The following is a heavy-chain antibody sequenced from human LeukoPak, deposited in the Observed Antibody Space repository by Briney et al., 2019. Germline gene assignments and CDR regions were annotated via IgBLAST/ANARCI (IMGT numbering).Heavy chain of an antibody. Sequence: SETLSLTCAVYGGSFSGYYWGWIRQPPGKGLELIGEINHSGSTNYNPSLKSRVTISVDTSKNQSSPTLSSVTAADTAVYYCARERGGYSYGLIYYYYYMDVWGKGTTVTVSS. J-gene: IGHJ6*03. CDR1: GGSFSGYY. V-gene: IGHV4-34*01. D-gene: IGHD5-18*01. CDR3: ARERGGYSYGLIYYYYYMDV. CDR2: INHSGST.